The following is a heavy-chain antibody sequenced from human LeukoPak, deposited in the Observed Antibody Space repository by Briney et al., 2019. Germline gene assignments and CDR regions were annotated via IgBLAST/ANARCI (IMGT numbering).Heavy chain of an antibody. D-gene: IGHD5-12*01. V-gene: IGHV4-34*01. J-gene: IGHJ1*01. CDR3: ARRRIPATITGSKLSSRFDT. CDR2: IDYTGST. Sequence: SETLSLTCAVYGESFVGYYWTWIRQPPGKGLEWIGEIDYTGSTNYNPSLKSRIKMPVDTSKNQFSVNLNSVTAADTAFYYCARRRIPATITGSKLSSRFDTWGQGTLVTVSS. CDR1: GESFVGYY.